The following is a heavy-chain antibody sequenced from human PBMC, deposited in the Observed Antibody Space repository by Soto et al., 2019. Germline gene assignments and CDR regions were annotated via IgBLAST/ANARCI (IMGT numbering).Heavy chain of an antibody. Sequence: EVQLVESGGGLVKPRGSLRLSCAASGFTFSNSWFNWVRQAPGKGLGWVGRIKSKPDGETTDYAAPVKGRFTISRDDSKNTLYLQMNSLKTEDTAVYYCTTDPWDSSTWDAFDIWGQGTMVIVSS. CDR1: GFTFSNSW. CDR2: IKSKPDGETT. J-gene: IGHJ3*02. CDR3: TTDPWDSSTWDAFDI. V-gene: IGHV3-15*07. D-gene: IGHD6-13*01.